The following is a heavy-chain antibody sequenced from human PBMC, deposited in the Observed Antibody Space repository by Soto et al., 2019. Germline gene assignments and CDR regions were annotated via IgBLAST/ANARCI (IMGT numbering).Heavy chain of an antibody. J-gene: IGHJ3*02. CDR3: ARGGGVGVAGSAAFDM. Sequence: QLHLVQSGAVVKKPGASVTVSCSASGYPVTAYYMHWVRQAPGRGLEWMGGINPATGAAKYTQTFQGRVTMTRDTSTSTVFMEPSGLTSEGTAVFYCARGGGVGVAGSAAFDMWGQGTLVTVSS. CDR2: INPATGAA. D-gene: IGHD3-3*01. CDR1: GYPVTAYY. V-gene: IGHV1-2*02.